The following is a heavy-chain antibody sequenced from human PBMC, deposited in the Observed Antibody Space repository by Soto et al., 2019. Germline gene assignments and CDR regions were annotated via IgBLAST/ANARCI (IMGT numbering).Heavy chain of an antibody. V-gene: IGHV3-23*01. CDR2: ISGSGRTT. D-gene: IGHD3-16*01. CDR3: AKFRGPSYSYYSMDV. Sequence: EVQLLESGGGLVQPGGSLRLSCAASGFTFGSYAMNWLRQAPGRGLECVSFISGSGRTTYYAVSVKGRFTVCRDNSKNTLYLQMNSLRAADTALYYCAKFRGPSYSYYSMDVWGKGTTVTVSS. CDR1: GFTFGSYA. J-gene: IGHJ6*03.